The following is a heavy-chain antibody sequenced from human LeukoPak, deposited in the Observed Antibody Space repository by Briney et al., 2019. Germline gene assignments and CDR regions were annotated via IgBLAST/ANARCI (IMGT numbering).Heavy chain of an antibody. V-gene: IGHV1-18*01. CDR3: ARASDYVWGSYRPNDAFDI. J-gene: IGHJ3*02. CDR1: GYTFTSYG. D-gene: IGHD3-16*02. CDR2: ISAYNGNT. Sequence: ASVKVSCKASGYTFTSYGISWVRQAPGQGLEWMGWISAYNGNTNYAQKLQGRVTTTTDTSTSTAYMELRSLRSDDTAVYYCARASDYVWGSYRPNDAFDIWGQGTMVTVSS.